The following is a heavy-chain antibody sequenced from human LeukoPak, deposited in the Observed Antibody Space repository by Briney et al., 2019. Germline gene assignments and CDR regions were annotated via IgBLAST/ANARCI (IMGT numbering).Heavy chain of an antibody. CDR3: ARAVRVRGVITYYFDY. D-gene: IGHD3-10*01. Sequence: ASVKVSCRASGYTSTSYDINWVRQATGQGLEWMGWMNPNSGNTGYAQKFQGRVTMTRNTSISTAYMELSSLRSEDTAVYYCARAVRVRGVITYYFDYWGQGTLVTVSS. V-gene: IGHV1-8*01. J-gene: IGHJ4*02. CDR2: MNPNSGNT. CDR1: GYTSTSYD.